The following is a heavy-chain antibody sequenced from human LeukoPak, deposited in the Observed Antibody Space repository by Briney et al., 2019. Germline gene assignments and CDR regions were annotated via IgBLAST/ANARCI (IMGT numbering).Heavy chain of an antibody. J-gene: IGHJ4*02. Sequence: GGSLRLSCAASGSTVSGNYMNWVRQAPGKGLEWVSLIYSGSSTNYADSVKGRFTISRDNSKNTLYLQMNSLRVEDTAVYYCAKGPRPGSSGYPNLDHWGQGTLVTVSS. CDR2: IYSGSST. D-gene: IGHD3-22*01. CDR1: GSTVSGNY. V-gene: IGHV3-53*01. CDR3: AKGPRPGSSGYPNLDH.